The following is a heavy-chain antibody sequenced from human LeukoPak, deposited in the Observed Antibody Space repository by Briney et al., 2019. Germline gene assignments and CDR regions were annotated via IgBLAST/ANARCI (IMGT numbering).Heavy chain of an antibody. CDR2: ISSSGSTI. V-gene: IGHV3-48*04. J-gene: IGHJ4*02. CDR3: ARGGSAGGSFDSSGYYPDY. Sequence: PGGSLRLSCAASGFIFSSYSMNWVRQAPGKGLEWISYISSSGSTIHYADSVKGRFTISRDNAKNSLFLQMNSLRAEDTALYYCARGGSAGGSFDSSGYYPDYWGQGTLVTVSS. CDR1: GFIFSSYS. D-gene: IGHD3-22*01.